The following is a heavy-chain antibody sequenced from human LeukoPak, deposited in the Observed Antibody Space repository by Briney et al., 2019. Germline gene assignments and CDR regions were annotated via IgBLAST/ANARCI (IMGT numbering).Heavy chain of an antibody. V-gene: IGHV4-30-4*01. CDR1: GGSISSGDYY. CDR3: AREWLSQESFDY. D-gene: IGHD3-22*01. J-gene: IGHJ4*02. Sequence: SQTLSLTCTVSGGSISSGDYYWSWIRQPPGKGLEWIGYIYYSGRTYYNLSLKSRVTISVDTSKNQFSLKLSSVTAADTAVYYCAREWLSQESFDYWGQGTLVTVSS. CDR2: IYYSGRT.